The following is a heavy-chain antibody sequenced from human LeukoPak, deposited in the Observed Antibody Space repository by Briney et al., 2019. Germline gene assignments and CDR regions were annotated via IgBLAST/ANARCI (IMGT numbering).Heavy chain of an antibody. V-gene: IGHV3-23*01. J-gene: IGHJ4*02. CDR3: ARDVLEHPFDY. CDR2: VSGSGGST. Sequence: GGSPRLSCVASGFTFSSYSMSWVRQAPGKGLEWVSGVSGSGGSTYYADAVKGRFTISRDNSKNTVYLQMNSLRAEDTAVYFCARDVLEHPFDYWGQGTLVTVSS. D-gene: IGHD1-1*01. CDR1: GFTFSSYS.